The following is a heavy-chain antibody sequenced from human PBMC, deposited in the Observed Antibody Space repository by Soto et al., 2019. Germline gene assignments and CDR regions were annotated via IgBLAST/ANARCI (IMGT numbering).Heavy chain of an antibody. J-gene: IGHJ4*02. CDR3: AKDNGSYFDY. CDR2: ISYDGSNK. CDR1: GFTFSSYG. Sequence: GGSLRLSCAASGFTFSSYGMHWVRQAPGKGLEWVAVISYDGSNKYYADSVKGRFTISRDNSKNTLYLQMNSLRAEDTAVYYCAKDNGSYFDYWGQGTLVTVSS. D-gene: IGHD1-26*01. V-gene: IGHV3-30*18.